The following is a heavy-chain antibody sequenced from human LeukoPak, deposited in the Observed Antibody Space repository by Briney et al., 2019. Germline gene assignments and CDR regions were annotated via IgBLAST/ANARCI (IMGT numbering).Heavy chain of an antibody. Sequence: SVKVSCRASGGTFSSYAISWVRQAPGQGLEWMGRIIPILGIANYAQKFQGRVTITADKSTSTAYMELSSPRSEDTAVYYCARGGDIVLMVYANGAFDIWGQGTMVTVSS. D-gene: IGHD2-8*01. CDR3: ARGGDIVLMVYANGAFDI. CDR1: GGTFSSYA. CDR2: IIPILGIA. J-gene: IGHJ3*02. V-gene: IGHV1-69*04.